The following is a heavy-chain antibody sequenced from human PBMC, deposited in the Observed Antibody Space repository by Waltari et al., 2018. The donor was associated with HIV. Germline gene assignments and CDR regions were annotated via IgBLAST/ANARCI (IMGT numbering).Heavy chain of an antibody. J-gene: IGHJ3*02. CDR1: SMTFSRYD. CDR2: IWQEGSNQ. Sequence: QVQLVESGGGVVQPGRSLRLSCAASSMTFSRYDMHWVRQAPGKGLEWVAVIWQEGSNQYYVDSVKGRFTISRDNSRNTLYLQMNSLRVEDTAVYYCARSTYQQLRNGFDIWGQGTMVAVSS. D-gene: IGHD2-2*01. V-gene: IGHV3-33*01. CDR3: ARSTYQQLRNGFDI.